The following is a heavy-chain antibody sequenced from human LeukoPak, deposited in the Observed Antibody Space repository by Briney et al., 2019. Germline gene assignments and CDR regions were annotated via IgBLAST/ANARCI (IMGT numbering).Heavy chain of an antibody. V-gene: IGHV1-69*04. CDR1: GGTFSSYA. Sequence: SVKVSCKASGGTFSSYAISWVRQAPGQGLEWMGRIIPILGIANYAQKFQGRVTITADKSTSTAYMELSSLRSEDTAVYYCARAGDIVVVPAAMPYYYYGMDVWGQGTTVTVSS. D-gene: IGHD2-2*01. CDR3: ARAGDIVVVPAAMPYYYYGMDV. CDR2: IIPILGIA. J-gene: IGHJ6*02.